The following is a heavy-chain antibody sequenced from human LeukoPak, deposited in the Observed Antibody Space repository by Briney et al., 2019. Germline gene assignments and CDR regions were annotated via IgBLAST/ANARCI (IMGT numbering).Heavy chain of an antibody. J-gene: IGHJ5*02. D-gene: IGHD2-2*01. Sequence: GRSLRLSCVASGFPFSNYAMSWVRQAPGKGLECVSVISGDAGTTYYADSVKGRFTISRDNSKNTLYLQMNSLRAEDTAVYYCAKEHVVPAAIPWFDPWGQGTLVTVSS. V-gene: IGHV3-23*01. CDR3: AKEHVVPAAIPWFDP. CDR1: GFPFSNYA. CDR2: ISGDAGTT.